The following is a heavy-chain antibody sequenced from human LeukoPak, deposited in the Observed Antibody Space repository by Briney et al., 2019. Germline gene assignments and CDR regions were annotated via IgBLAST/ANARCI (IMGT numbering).Heavy chain of an antibody. D-gene: IGHD2-15*01. V-gene: IGHV4-34*01. CDR1: GGSFSGYY. CDR2: INHSGST. J-gene: IGHJ4*02. Sequence: SETLSLTCAVYGGSFSGYYWSWIRQPPGKGLEWIGEINHSGSTNYNPSLKSRVTISVDTSKNQFSLKLSSVTAADTAVYYCARGGFCSGGSCPPSYFDYWGQGTLVTVSS. CDR3: ARGGFCSGGSCPPSYFDY.